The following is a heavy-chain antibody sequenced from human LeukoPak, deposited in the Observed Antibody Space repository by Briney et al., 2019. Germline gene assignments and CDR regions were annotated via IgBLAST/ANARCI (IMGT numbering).Heavy chain of an antibody. D-gene: IGHD4-17*01. Sequence: GGSLRLSCAASGFTFSSYAMSWVRQAPGKGLEWVSATSGSGGSTYYADSVKGRFTISRDNAKNTLYLQMNSLRVEDTAVYYCARDEPTVTTGPPVGSWGQGTLVTVSS. CDR2: TSGSGGST. CDR3: ARDEPTVTTGPPVGS. CDR1: GFTFSSYA. J-gene: IGHJ4*02. V-gene: IGHV3-23*01.